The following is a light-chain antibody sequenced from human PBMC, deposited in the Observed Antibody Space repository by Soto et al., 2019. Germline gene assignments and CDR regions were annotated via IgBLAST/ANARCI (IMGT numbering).Light chain of an antibody. V-gene: IGKV3-15*01. Sequence: EIVMAQSPATLSVSLGERATVSCRASQSVDINLAWYQQRAGQAPRLLVYGASTKATDMPGRFSGRGSGTEFTLTINNLQSEDFAVYYCQQYRNWPRTFGQGTKVDI. J-gene: IGKJ1*01. CDR2: GAS. CDR3: QQYRNWPRT. CDR1: QSVDIN.